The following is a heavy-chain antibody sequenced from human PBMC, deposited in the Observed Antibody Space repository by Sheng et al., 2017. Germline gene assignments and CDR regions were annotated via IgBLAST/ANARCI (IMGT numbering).Heavy chain of an antibody. CDR3: ARDHTMIEVAHYYYYGMDV. CDR2: IIPIFGTA. CDR1: GGTFSSYA. D-gene: IGHD3-22*01. V-gene: IGHV1-69*13. J-gene: IGHJ6*02. Sequence: QVQLVQSGAEVKKPGSSVKVSCKASGGTFSSYAISWVRQAPGQGLEWMGGIIPIFGTANYAQKFQGRVTITADESTSTAYMELSSLRSEDTAVYYCARDHTMIEVAHYYYYGMDVWGQGTTVTVSS.